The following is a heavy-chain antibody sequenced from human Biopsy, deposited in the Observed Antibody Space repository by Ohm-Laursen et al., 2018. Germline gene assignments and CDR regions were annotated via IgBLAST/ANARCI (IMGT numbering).Heavy chain of an antibody. J-gene: IGHJ5*02. V-gene: IGHV4-39*01. CDR3: ARHPTGFWFDP. CDR2: IYNSETT. Sequence: SETLSLTCTVSGDSISTSTTYYWAWLRQPPGKGLECIGSIYNSETTFYNPSLKSRVAISVDTSTNQFSLKVSSVTAADTALYYCARHPTGFWFDPWGHGTLVTVSS. CDR1: GDSISTSTTYY.